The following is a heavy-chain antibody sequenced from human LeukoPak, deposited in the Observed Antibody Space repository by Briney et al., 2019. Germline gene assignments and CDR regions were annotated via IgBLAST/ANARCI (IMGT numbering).Heavy chain of an antibody. Sequence: GGSLRLSCAASGFTFSSDGMHWVRQAPGKGLEWVAFIRYDGSNKYYADSVKGRITISRDNSKNTLYLQTNSLRAEDTAVYYCAKDGRGSGYFPDYWGQGTLVTVSS. CDR1: GFTFSSDG. V-gene: IGHV3-30*02. CDR3: AKDGRGSGYFPDY. D-gene: IGHD3-22*01. J-gene: IGHJ4*02. CDR2: IRYDGSNK.